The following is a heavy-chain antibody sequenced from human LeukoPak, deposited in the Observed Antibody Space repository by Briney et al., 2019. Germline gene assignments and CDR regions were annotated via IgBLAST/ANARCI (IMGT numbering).Heavy chain of an antibody. J-gene: IGHJ5*01. CDR1: GGSFSGYY. CDR3: ARRPRGVIIKTWFDS. D-gene: IGHD3-10*01. V-gene: IGHV4-34*01. CDR2: INHSGST. Sequence: SETLSLTCAVYGGSFSGYYWSWIRKPPGKGLEWFGEINHSGSTNYNPSLKSRVTISVDTSKNQFSLNLSSVTAADTAVYYCARRPRGVIIKTWFDSWGQGTLVTVSS.